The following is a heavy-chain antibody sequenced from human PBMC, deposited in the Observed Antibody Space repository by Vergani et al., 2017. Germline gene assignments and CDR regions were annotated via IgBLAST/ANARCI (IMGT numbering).Heavy chain of an antibody. J-gene: IGHJ4*02. CDR2: INPNSGGT. V-gene: IGHV1-2*02. Sequence: QVQLVQSGAEVKKTGASVEVSCKASGYTITDYFMHWVRQAPGQGLEWMGWINPNSGGTNYAQKYQGRVTMTRDTSISTAYMELSNLRSDDTAVYYCAXVGTSSNRDYFDYWGQGTLVTVSS. CDR3: AXVGTSSNRDYFDY. CDR1: GYTITDYF. D-gene: IGHD2-2*01.